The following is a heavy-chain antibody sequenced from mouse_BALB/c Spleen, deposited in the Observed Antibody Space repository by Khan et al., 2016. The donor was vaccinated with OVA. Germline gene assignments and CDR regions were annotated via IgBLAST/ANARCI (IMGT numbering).Heavy chain of an antibody. Sequence: VMLVESGPGLVAPSQSLSITCTVSGFSLTSYGVHWVRQPPGKGLEGLGVIWAGGSTNYNSALKSRLSISKYKSKSQVFLKMNSLQTTDTAMYYCARLEDIWGQGTTLTVSS. CDR2: IWAGGST. V-gene: IGHV2-9*02. J-gene: IGHJ2*01. CDR3: ARLEDI. D-gene: IGHD1-3*01. CDR1: GFSLTSYG.